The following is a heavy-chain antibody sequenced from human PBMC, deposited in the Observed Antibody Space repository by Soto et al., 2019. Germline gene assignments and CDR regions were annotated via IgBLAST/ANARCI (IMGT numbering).Heavy chain of an antibody. V-gene: IGHV1-69*10. J-gene: IGHJ4*02. CDR1: GGTFSSYA. D-gene: IGHD6-13*01. CDR2: IIPILGIA. CDR3: ARGLEAASSSWYFDY. Sequence: ASVKVSCKASGGTFSSYAISWVRQAPGQGLEWMGGIIPILGIANYAQKFQGRVTITADKSTSTAYMELSSLRSEDTAVYYGARGLEAASSSWYFDYWGQGTLVTVSS.